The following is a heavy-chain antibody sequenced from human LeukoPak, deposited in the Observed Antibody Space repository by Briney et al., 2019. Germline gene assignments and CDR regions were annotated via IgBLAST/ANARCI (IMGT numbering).Heavy chain of an antibody. V-gene: IGHV1-18*01. CDR2: ISAYNGNT. Sequence: ASVKVSCKASGYTFTSYGISWVRQAPGQGLEWMGWISAYNGNTNYAQKLQGRVTMTTDTSTSTAYMELRSLRSDDTAVYYCARELGYCSGGSCYEYGYWGQGTLVTVSS. CDR1: GYTFTSYG. J-gene: IGHJ4*02. CDR3: ARELGYCSGGSCYEYGY. D-gene: IGHD2-15*01.